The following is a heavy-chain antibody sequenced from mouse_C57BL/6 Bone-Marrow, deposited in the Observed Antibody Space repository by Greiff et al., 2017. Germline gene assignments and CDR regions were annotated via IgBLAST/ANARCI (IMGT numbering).Heavy chain of an antibody. CDR3: ARSDYDCVFFAY. J-gene: IGHJ3*01. Sequence: VQLQQPGAELVRPGSSVKLSCKASGYTFTSYWMHWVKQRPIKGLEWIGNIDPSDSETHYNQKFKDKATLTVDKSSSTAYMQLSSLTSEDSAVXYCARSDYDCVFFAYWGQGTLVTVSA. CDR2: IDPSDSET. CDR1: GYTFTSYW. D-gene: IGHD2-4*01. V-gene: IGHV1-52*01.